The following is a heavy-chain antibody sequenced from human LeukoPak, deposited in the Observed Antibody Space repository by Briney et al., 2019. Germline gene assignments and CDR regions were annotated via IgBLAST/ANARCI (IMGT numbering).Heavy chain of an antibody. V-gene: IGHV7-4-1*02. Sequence: RASVKVSCKASGYTFTNYAMNWVRQAPGQGFEWMGWINTNTGNPTYAQGFTGRFAFSLDTSVSTAYLQISSLKADDTAIYYCVRDQAGGPDYWGQGTLVTVSS. CDR1: GYTFTNYA. CDR2: INTNTGNP. CDR3: VRDQAGGPDY. J-gene: IGHJ4*02. D-gene: IGHD2-15*01.